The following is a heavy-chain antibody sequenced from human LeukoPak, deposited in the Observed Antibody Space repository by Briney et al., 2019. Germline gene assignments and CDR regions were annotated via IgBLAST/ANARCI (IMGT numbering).Heavy chain of an antibody. D-gene: IGHD2/OR15-2a*01. J-gene: IGHJ4*02. CDR2: IQYNGNNK. V-gene: IGHV3-30-3*01. Sequence: PGGSLRLSCAASGFTFCCYAMHWVPRARGKGLEWVAVIQYNGNNKYYADSLKGRFNTPRDNSKNTLYLQMNTLRAEATAVYYRASDLSPDSWGQGTLVTVSS. CDR1: GFTFCCYA. CDR3: ASDLSPDS.